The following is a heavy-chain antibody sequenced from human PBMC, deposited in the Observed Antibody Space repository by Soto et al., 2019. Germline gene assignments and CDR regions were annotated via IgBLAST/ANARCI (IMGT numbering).Heavy chain of an antibody. D-gene: IGHD1-20*01. CDR3: ARGITLPTPLDY. CDR2: INAGNGNT. Sequence: QVQLVQSGAEEKKPGASVKVSCKASGYTFTSYAMPWVRQAPGQRLEWMGWINAGNGNTKYSQKFQGRVTITRDTAASTAYMELSSLISKDTAVYYCARGITLPTPLDYWGQGTLVTVSS. CDR1: GYTFTSYA. J-gene: IGHJ4*02. V-gene: IGHV1-3*05.